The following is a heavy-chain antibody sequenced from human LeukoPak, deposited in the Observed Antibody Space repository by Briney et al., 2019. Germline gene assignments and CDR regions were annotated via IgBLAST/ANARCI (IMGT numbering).Heavy chain of an antibody. CDR2: IYTSGST. V-gene: IGHV4-61*02. D-gene: IGHD5/OR15-5a*01. CDR1: GGSISSGSYY. CDR3: ARESLSNEDMDV. Sequence: SETLSLTCTVSGGSISSGSYYWSWIRQPAGKGLEWLGRIYTSGSTNYNPSLKSRVTMSVDTSKNQFSLKLSSVTAADTAVYYCARESLSNEDMDVWGKGTTVTVSS. J-gene: IGHJ6*03.